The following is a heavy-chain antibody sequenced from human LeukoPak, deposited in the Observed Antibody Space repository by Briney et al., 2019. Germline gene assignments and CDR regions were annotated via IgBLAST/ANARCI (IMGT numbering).Heavy chain of an antibody. J-gene: IGHJ4*02. CDR3: ARYDLSDGSESRYRSFDY. CDR1: GFTFSTFR. V-gene: IGHV3-7*03. Sequence: GGSLRLSCAASGFTFSTFRMSWVRQAPGRGLEWVANIKQDGSEKYYVDSVKGRFTISRDNAKNSVYLQMNSLRAEDTAVYYCARYDLSDGSESRYRSFDYWGQGTLVTVSS. D-gene: IGHD3-10*01. CDR2: IKQDGSEK.